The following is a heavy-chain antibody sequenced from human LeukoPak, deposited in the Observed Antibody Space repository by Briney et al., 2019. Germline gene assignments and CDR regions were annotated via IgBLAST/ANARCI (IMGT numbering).Heavy chain of an antibody. J-gene: IGHJ6*03. V-gene: IGHV3-73*01. CDR1: GFTFSGSA. CDR2: IRSKANSYAT. D-gene: IGHD4-23*01. Sequence: GGSLRLSCAASGFTFSGSAMHWVRQASGKGLEWVGRIRSKANSYATAYAASVKGRFTISRDDSKNTAYLQMNSLKTEDTAVYYCTTLTVVTHPIPYYMDVWGKGTTVTVSS. CDR3: TTLTVVTHPIPYYMDV.